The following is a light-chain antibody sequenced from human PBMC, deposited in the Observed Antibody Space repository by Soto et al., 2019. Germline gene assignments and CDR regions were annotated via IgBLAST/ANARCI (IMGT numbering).Light chain of an antibody. J-gene: IGKJ4*01. Sequence: DVRMTQSPSSVSASVGDRITITCRASQGISSWVAWYQQKPGKAPKLLIYTASSLQSGVPSRFSGSGYGTDFTLTISSLQPEDFATYYCQQADSFPLTFGGGTKV. CDR3: QQADSFPLT. V-gene: IGKV1-12*01. CDR2: TAS. CDR1: QGISSW.